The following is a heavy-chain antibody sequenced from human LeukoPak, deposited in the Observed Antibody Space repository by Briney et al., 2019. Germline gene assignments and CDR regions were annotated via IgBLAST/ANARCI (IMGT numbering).Heavy chain of an antibody. V-gene: IGHV3-30*04. CDR2: ISYDGSNK. D-gene: IGHD6-13*01. CDR3: ASSSSWDAFDI. CDR1: GFTFSSYA. Sequence: GGSLRLSCAASGFTFSSYAMHWVRQAPGKGLEWVAVISYDGSNKYYADSVKGRFTISRDNSKNTLYLQMNNLRAEDTAVYYCASSSSWDAFDIWGQGTMVTVSS. J-gene: IGHJ3*02.